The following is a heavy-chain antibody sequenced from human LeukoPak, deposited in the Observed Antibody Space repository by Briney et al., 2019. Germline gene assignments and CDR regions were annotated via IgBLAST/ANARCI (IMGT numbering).Heavy chain of an antibody. CDR2: INPNSGGT. V-gene: IGHV1-2*02. CDR1: GYTFTGYY. J-gene: IGHJ6*03. D-gene: IGHD3-3*01. Sequence: ASVKVSCKASGYTFTGYYMHWVRQAPGQGLEWMGWINPNSGGTNYAQKFQGRVTMTRDTSISTAYMELSRLRSDDTAAYYCARSSRFWSGPYMDVWGKGTTVTVSS. CDR3: ARSSRFWSGPYMDV.